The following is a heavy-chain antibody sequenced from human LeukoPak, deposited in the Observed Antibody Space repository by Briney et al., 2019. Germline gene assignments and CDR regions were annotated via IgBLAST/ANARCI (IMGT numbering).Heavy chain of an antibody. CDR2: ISPDGSDK. CDR1: GYTFSTYW. D-gene: IGHD2-15*01. Sequence: GGSLRLSCVASGYTFSTYWMNWVRQAPGKGLERVGTISPDGSDKYYVDSVKGRFTISRDNAKTSLYLQINSLRADDTALYFCARGIVVVVGASDHFDYWGQGTLITVSS. CDR3: ARGIVVVVGASDHFDY. J-gene: IGHJ4*02. V-gene: IGHV3-7*01.